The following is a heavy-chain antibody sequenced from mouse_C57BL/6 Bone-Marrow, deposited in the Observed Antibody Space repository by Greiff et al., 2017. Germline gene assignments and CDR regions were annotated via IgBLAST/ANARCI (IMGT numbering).Heavy chain of an antibody. V-gene: IGHV14-1*01. D-gene: IGHD2-4*01. Sequence: VQLQQSGAELVRPGASVKLSCTASGFNITDYYMHWVKQRPEQGLEWIGRIDPADGDTEYAPKFQGKATMTADTSSNTAYLQLSSLTSEDTAVYYCTSDDYDGFAYWGQGTLVTVSA. J-gene: IGHJ3*01. CDR1: GFNITDYY. CDR3: TSDDYDGFAY. CDR2: IDPADGDT.